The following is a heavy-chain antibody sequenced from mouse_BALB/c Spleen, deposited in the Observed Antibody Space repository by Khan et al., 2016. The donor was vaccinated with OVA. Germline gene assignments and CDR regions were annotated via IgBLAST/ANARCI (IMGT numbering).Heavy chain of an antibody. J-gene: IGHJ3*01. Sequence: EVELVQSGGELVKPGGSLKLSCAASGFTFSSYSMSWVRQTPDKRLEWVATISSGGDYTYYPDSVKGRFTISRDDAKNTTYLQISSLQSEDTAMSECASHLAESFAYWGQGTLVTVSA. V-gene: IGHV5-6*01. CDR2: ISSGGDYT. D-gene: IGHD1-1*01. CDR3: ASHLAESFAY. CDR1: GFTFSSYS.